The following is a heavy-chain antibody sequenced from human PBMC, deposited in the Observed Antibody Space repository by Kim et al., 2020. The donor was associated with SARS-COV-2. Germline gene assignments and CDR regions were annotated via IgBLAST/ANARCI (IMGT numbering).Heavy chain of an antibody. V-gene: IGHV3-21*01. D-gene: IGHD3-10*01. Sequence: VKGRFTIPRDNAKNSLYLQMNSLRAEDTAVYYCARGLLWFGESPGGWFDPWGQGTLVTVSS. J-gene: IGHJ5*02. CDR3: ARGLLWFGESPGGWFDP.